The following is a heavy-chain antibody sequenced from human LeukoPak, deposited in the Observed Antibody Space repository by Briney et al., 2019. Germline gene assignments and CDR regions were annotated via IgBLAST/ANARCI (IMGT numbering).Heavy chain of an antibody. CDR1: GGSISSYY. V-gene: IGHV4-59*01. D-gene: IGHD3-22*01. CDR3: ARRDSSGYYYQDAFDI. Sequence: PETLSLTCTVSGGSISSYYWSRIRQPPGKGLEWIGYIYYSGSTNYNPSLKSRVTISVDTSKNQFSLKLSSVTAADTAVYYCARRDSSGYYYQDAFDIWGQGTMVTVSS. CDR2: IYYSGST. J-gene: IGHJ3*02.